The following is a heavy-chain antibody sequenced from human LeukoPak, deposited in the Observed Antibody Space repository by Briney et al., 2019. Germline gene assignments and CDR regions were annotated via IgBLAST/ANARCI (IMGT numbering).Heavy chain of an antibody. D-gene: IGHD5-18*01. CDR1: GFTFSSYG. J-gene: IGHJ4*02. CDR2: IWYDGSNK. CDR3: TRVFAYSYGDFDN. Sequence: PGGSLRLSCAASGFTFSSYGMHWVRQAPGKGLEWGAVIWYDGSNKYYADSVKGRFTISRDNSKNTLYLQMNSLRVEDSPVYYCTRVFAYSYGDFDNWGQGTLVAVSS. V-gene: IGHV3-33*01.